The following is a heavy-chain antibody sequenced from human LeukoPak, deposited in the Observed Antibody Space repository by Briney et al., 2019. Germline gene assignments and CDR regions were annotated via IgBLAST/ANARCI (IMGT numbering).Heavy chain of an antibody. CDR2: IWYDGSNK. CDR3: ATRGIVVVTATQH. Sequence: GGSLRLSCAASGFTFSSYGMHWVRQAPGKGLEWVAVIWYDGSNKYYADSVKGRFTISRDNSKNTLYPQMNSLRAEDTAVYYCATRGIVVVTATQHWGQGTLVTVSS. CDR1: GFTFSSYG. J-gene: IGHJ1*01. V-gene: IGHV3-33*01. D-gene: IGHD2-21*02.